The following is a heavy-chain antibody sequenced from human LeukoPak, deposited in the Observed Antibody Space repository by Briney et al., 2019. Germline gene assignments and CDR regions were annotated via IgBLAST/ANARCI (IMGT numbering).Heavy chain of an antibody. CDR1: GYTFTGYY. D-gene: IGHD3-22*01. CDR3: ARDYYDSSGSPTDAFDI. Sequence: SVKVSCKASGYTFTGYYMHWVRQAPGQGLEWMGGIIPIFGTADYAQKFQGRVTITADESTSTAYMELSSLRSEDTAVYYCARDYYDSSGSPTDAFDIWGQGTMVTVSS. CDR2: IIPIFGTA. V-gene: IGHV1-69*13. J-gene: IGHJ3*02.